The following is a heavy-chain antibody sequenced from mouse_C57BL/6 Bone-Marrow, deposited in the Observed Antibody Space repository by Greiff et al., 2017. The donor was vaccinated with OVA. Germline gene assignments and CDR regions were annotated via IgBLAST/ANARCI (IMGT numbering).Heavy chain of an antibody. CDR3: ARSGGTLRVDY. Sequence: VQLQQSGAELVRPGASVKLSCKASGYTFTDYYINWVKQRPGQGLEWIARIYPGSGNTYYNEKFKGKATLTAEKSSSTAYMQLSSLTSEDSAVYFCARSGGTLRVDYWGQGTTLTVSS. J-gene: IGHJ2*01. CDR2: IYPGSGNT. D-gene: IGHD3-2*02. V-gene: IGHV1-76*01. CDR1: GYTFTDYY.